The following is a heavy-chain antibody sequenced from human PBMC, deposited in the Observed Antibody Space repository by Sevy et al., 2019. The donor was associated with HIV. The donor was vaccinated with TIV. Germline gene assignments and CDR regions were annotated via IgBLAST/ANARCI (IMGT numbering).Heavy chain of an antibody. CDR3: VRGLQTHCDRTACPLDH. V-gene: IGHV3-13*01. D-gene: IGHD2-21*01. CDR1: GFSFSGSD. J-gene: IGHJ5*02. Sequence: GGSLRLSCAGYGFSFSGSDMHWVRQPTGKGLEWISNIGTLGDTFYADSVKGRFTISRDNAKSSLYLEMSSLRAGDTALYYCVRGLQTHCDRTACPLDHWGQGTLVTVS. CDR2: IGTLGDT.